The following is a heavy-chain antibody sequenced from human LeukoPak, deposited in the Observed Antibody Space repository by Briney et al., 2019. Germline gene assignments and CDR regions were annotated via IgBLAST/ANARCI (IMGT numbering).Heavy chain of an antibody. V-gene: IGHV1-18*01. J-gene: IGHJ4*02. CDR2: ISPYNGDR. Sequence: GASVKVSCKTSGDGFLNHGFTWVRQAPGQGLEWMGWISPYNGDRKYAEKVEGRVTMTTDTTTSTAYMELRSLRSDDTAVYYCAKGGLDGFDYWGQGTLVTVSS. CDR3: AKGGLDGFDY. CDR1: GDGFLNHG. D-gene: IGHD5-24*01.